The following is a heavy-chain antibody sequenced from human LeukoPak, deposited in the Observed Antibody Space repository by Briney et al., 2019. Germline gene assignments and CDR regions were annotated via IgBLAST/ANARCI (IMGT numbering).Heavy chain of an antibody. CDR2: ISWNSGSI. J-gene: IGHJ4*02. Sequence: GGSLRLSCAASGFTFDDYAMHWVRQAPGKGLEWVSGISWNSGSIGYADSVKGRFTISRDNAKNSLYLQMNSLRGEDTAVYYCARGFGEPAALTDYWGQGTLVTVSS. D-gene: IGHD2-2*01. CDR1: GFTFDDYA. CDR3: ARGFGEPAALTDY. V-gene: IGHV3-9*01.